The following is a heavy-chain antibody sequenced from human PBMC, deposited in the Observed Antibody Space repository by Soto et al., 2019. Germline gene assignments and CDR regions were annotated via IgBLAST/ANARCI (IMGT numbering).Heavy chain of an antibody. Sequence: SLRLTRAGSGFALRSYSMNCVRQTTGKGMEWVSYISSSSSTIYYADSVKGRFTISRDNAKNSLYLQMNSLRDEDTAVYYCARDLLGGYYFLYYYYGMDVWGQGTLVTVSS. CDR2: ISSSSSTI. CDR1: GFALRSYS. D-gene: IGHD1-26*01. CDR3: ARDLLGGYYFLYYYYGMDV. V-gene: IGHV3-48*02. J-gene: IGHJ6*02.